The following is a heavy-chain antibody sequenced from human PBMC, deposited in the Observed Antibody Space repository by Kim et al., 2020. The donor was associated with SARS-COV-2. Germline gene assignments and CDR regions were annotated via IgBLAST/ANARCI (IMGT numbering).Heavy chain of an antibody. D-gene: IGHD3-3*01. V-gene: IGHV1-2*02. CDR1: GYTFSGSY. Sequence: ASVKVSCKASGYTFSGSYMHWVRQAPGQGLEWMGWINCDDGDIKYAQKFEGRVFMTRDTSLTTTYMDLRSLESDDTAVYYCASQPFTVSGQAEHTLDVCGQGTTLTVSS. CDR2: INCDDGDI. J-gene: IGHJ6*02. CDR3: ASQPFTVSGQAEHTLDV.